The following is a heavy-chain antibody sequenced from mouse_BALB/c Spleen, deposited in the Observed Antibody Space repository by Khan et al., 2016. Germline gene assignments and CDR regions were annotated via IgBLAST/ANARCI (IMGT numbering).Heavy chain of an antibody. CDR2: FTPYNGYT. CDR1: GYSFTGYF. CDR3: AIGFYDYDGCAY. Sequence: VQLQQSGPELVKPGASAKISCKASGYSFTGYFINWVMQSHGKSLAWIGRFTPYNGYTFYNQKFKGKATLTVDQSSRKAHMELRGLASEDSAVYYCAIGFYDYDGCAYWGQGTLVTVSA. V-gene: IGHV1-20*02. D-gene: IGHD2-4*01. J-gene: IGHJ3*01.